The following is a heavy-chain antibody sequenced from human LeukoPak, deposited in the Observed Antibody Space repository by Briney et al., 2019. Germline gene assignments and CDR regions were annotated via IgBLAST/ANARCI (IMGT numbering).Heavy chain of an antibody. CDR1: GFTFSSYA. CDR3: ARDPTTAMVTLFDY. J-gene: IGHJ4*02. CDR2: ISYDGSNK. V-gene: IGHV3-30-3*01. Sequence: GGSLRLSCAASGFTFSSYAMHWVRQAPGKGLEWVAVISYDGSNKYYADSVKGRFTISRDNSKNTLYLQMNSLRAEDTAVYYCARDPTTAMVTLFDYWGQGTLVTVSS. D-gene: IGHD5-18*01.